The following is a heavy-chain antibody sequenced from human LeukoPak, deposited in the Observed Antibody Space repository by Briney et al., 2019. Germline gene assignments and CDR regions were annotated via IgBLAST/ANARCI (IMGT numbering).Heavy chain of an antibody. CDR1: GGSVDTIDYY. CDR2: MYHTGSS. CDR3: ARGERGYSSSWYHY. V-gene: IGHV4-61*08. Sequence: SETLSLTCTVSGGSVDTIDYYWSWIRQPPGKGLEWIGYMYHTGSSIYSPSLKSRLTISVDTSKNQFTLNLSSMTTADTAVYYCARGERGYSSSWYHYWGQGTLVTVSS. J-gene: IGHJ4*02. D-gene: IGHD6-13*01.